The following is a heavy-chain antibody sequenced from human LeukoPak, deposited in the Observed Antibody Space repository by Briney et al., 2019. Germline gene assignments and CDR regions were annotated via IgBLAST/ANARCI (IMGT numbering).Heavy chain of an antibody. Sequence: GVSLRLSCAASGFTISSYGMHWVRQAPGKGLEWVAFIRYDGSHQYYADSVKGRFTISRDSSKNTLYLQMNSLRGDDTAVYYCAKDMGYNTGWTRFDYWGQGTLVTVSS. J-gene: IGHJ4*02. V-gene: IGHV3-30*02. D-gene: IGHD6-19*01. CDR1: GFTISSYG. CDR3: AKDMGYNTGWTRFDY. CDR2: IRYDGSHQ.